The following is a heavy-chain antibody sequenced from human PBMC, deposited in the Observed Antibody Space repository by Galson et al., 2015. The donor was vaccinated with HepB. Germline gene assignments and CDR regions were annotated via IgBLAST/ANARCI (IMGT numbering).Heavy chain of an antibody. CDR3: AREGRDYDSSGYGAAY. CDR1: GYTFTRYG. J-gene: IGHJ4*02. CDR2: ISGYNGNT. Sequence: SVKVSCKVSGYTFTRYGIGWVRQAPGQGLEWMGWISGYNGNTSYAQKFQGRVTMTTDTSTSTAYLDLRSLRSDDTAVYYCAREGRDYDSSGYGAAYWGQGTLVTVSS. V-gene: IGHV1-18*01. D-gene: IGHD3-22*01.